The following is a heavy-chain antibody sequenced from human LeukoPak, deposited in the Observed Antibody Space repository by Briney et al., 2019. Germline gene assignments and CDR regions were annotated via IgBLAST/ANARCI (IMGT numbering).Heavy chain of an antibody. V-gene: IGHV1-18*01. Sequence: ASVKVSCKASGYTFTNYCIRWVRQAPGQGLEWMGWISAYNGNTNYAQKLQGRVTMTTDTSTTTAYMELRSLISDDTAVYYCARDLSQWLVLGKPDAFDTWGLGTMVTVSS. CDR3: ARDLSQWLVLGKPDAFDT. D-gene: IGHD6-19*01. CDR2: ISAYNGNT. CDR1: GYTFTNYC. J-gene: IGHJ3*02.